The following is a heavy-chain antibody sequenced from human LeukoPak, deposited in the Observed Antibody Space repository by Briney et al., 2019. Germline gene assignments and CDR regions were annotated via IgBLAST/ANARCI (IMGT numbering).Heavy chain of an antibody. CDR1: GFTFSSYA. J-gene: IGHJ5*02. Sequence: PGGSLRLSRAASGFTFSSYAMSWVRQAPGKGLEWVSAISGSGGSTYHADSVKGRFTISRDNSKNTLYLQMNSLRAEDTAVYYCAKDTDYYGSGSYSDPWGQGTLVTVSS. CDR2: ISGSGGST. V-gene: IGHV3-23*01. D-gene: IGHD3-10*01. CDR3: AKDTDYYGSGSYSDP.